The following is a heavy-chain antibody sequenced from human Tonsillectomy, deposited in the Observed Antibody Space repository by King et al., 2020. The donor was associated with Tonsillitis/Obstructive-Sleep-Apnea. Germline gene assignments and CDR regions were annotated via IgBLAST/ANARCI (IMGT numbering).Heavy chain of an antibody. CDR1: GFTFDDYV. J-gene: IGHJ4*02. CDR3: AKGEGDILTGYSDY. D-gene: IGHD3-9*01. CDR2: ISWNSGSI. Sequence: VQLVESGGGLVQPGRSLRLSCAASGFTFDDYVMHWVRQVPGMGLEWVSGISWNSGSIDYADSVKGRFTISRDNAKNSLYLQMNSLRPDDTALYFCAKGEGDILTGYSDYWGQGTLVTVSS. V-gene: IGHV3-9*01.